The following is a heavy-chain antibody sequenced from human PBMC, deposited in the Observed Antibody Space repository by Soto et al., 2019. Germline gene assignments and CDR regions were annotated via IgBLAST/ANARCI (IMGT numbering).Heavy chain of an antibody. D-gene: IGHD2-15*01. Sequence: GGSLRLSCAASGFPFSSYGMHWVRQAPGKGLEWVAVISYDGSNKYYADSVKGRFTISRDNSKNTLYLQMNSLRAEDTAVYYCAKGRGGSCYPQRCYGMDVWGQGTTVTVSS. CDR3: AKGRGGSCYPQRCYGMDV. J-gene: IGHJ6*02. V-gene: IGHV3-30*18. CDR1: GFPFSSYG. CDR2: ISYDGSNK.